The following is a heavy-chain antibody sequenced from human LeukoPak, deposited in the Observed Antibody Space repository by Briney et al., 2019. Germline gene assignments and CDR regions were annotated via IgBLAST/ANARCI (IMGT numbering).Heavy chain of an antibody. J-gene: IGHJ4*02. D-gene: IGHD3-10*01. CDR2: ISNSGDTT. CDR3: AKPVHGSGSPDY. Sequence: PGGSLRLSCAASGFPFNGYTMSWVRQAPGKGLEWVSGISNSGDTTYYADSVEGRFTISRGNSKKTLYLQMNSLRAEDTAVYYCAKPVHGSGSPDYWGQGTLVTVSS. CDR1: GFPFNGYT. V-gene: IGHV3-23*01.